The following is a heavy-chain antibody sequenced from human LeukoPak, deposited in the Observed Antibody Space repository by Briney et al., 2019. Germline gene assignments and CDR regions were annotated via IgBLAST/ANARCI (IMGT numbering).Heavy chain of an antibody. V-gene: IGHV3-21*01. J-gene: IGHJ4*02. D-gene: IGHD3-22*01. CDR2: ISSSSSYI. Sequence: GGSLRLSCAASGFPFSSYSMTWARQAPGKGLEWVSSISSSSSYIYYADSVKGRFTISRDNAKNSLYLQMNSLRAEDTAVYYCASEQYDSSGYPYWGQGTLVTVSS. CDR3: ASEQYDSSGYPY. CDR1: GFPFSSYS.